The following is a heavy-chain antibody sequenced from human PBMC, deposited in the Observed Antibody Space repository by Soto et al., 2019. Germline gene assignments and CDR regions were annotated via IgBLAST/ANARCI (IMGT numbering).Heavy chain of an antibody. CDR1: GYSFTSYW. Sequence: LGESLKISCKGSGYSFTSYWIGWVRQMPGKGLEWMGIIYPGDSDTRYSPSFQGQVTISADKSISTAYLQWSSLKASDTAMYYCARQFGSSSSRISYYYYGMDVWGQGTTVTVSS. CDR3: ARQFGSSSSRISYYYYGMDV. J-gene: IGHJ6*02. V-gene: IGHV5-51*01. D-gene: IGHD6-6*01. CDR2: IYPGDSDT.